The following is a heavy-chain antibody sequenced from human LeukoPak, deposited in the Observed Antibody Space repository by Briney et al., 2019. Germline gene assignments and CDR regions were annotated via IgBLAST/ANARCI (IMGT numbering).Heavy chain of an antibody. CDR1: GYPFTCYY. CDR3: ARDPNNWNDLFDY. V-gene: IGHV1-2*02. D-gene: IGHD1-20*01. J-gene: IGHJ4*02. Sequence: ASVKVSFKASGYPFTCYYMHWVRPAPGQGLEWMGWINPNSGGTNYAQKFQGRVTMTRDTSISTAYMELSRLRSDDTAVYYCARDPNNWNDLFDYWGQGTLVTVSS. CDR2: INPNSGGT.